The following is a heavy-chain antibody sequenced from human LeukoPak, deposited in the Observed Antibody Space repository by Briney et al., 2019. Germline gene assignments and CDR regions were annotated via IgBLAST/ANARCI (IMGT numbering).Heavy chain of an antibody. CDR1: GGSFSGYY. CDR3: ARGVRYCSGGSCYRPYRFFDY. J-gene: IGHJ4*02. D-gene: IGHD2-15*01. V-gene: IGHV4-34*01. CDR2: FNHSGST. Sequence: SETLSLTCAVYGGSFSGYYWSWIRQPPGKELEWIGEFNHSGSTNYNPSLKSRVTISVDTSKNQFSLKLSSVTAADTAVYYCARGVRYCSGGSCYRPYRFFDYWGQGTLVTVSS.